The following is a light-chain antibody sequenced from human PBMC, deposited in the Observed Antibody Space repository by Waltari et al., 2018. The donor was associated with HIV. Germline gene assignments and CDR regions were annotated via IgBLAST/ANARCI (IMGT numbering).Light chain of an antibody. J-gene: IGLJ3*02. Sequence: QPLLTPPSSHSASSGTSLRLTRMLSSRFCASDFLICWYLQQPGNPPPYLLYYHSDSNKGQGSGVPSRFSGSNDASANAGILRISGLQPEDEADYYCGTWHSNSKTSWVFGGETKLTVL. CDR3: GTWHSNSKTSWV. CDR1: SRFCASDFL. V-gene: IGLV5-52*01. CDR2: YHSDSNK.